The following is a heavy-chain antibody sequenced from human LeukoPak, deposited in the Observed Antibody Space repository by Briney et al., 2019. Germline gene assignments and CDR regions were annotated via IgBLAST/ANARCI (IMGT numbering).Heavy chain of an antibody. V-gene: IGHV4-59*01. CDR1: GGSISSYY. CDR2: IYYSGST. D-gene: IGHD1-7*01. CDR3: ARGEGITGTNAWFDP. Sequence: PSETLSLTCTVSGGSISSYYWSWIRQPPGKGLEWIGYIYYSGSTNDNPSLKSRVTISVDTSKNQFSLKLSSVTAADTAVYYCARGEGITGTNAWFDPWGQGTLVTVSS. J-gene: IGHJ5*02.